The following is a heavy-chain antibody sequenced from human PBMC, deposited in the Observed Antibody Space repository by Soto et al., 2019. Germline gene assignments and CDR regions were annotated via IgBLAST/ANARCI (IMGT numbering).Heavy chain of an antibody. CDR3: ASRPVTTTEVWFDP. CDR2: IYYSGSS. CDR1: GGSISSSSYY. Sequence: SETLSLTCTVSGGSISSSSYYWDWIRQPPGKGLEWIGSIYYSGSSYYNPSLKSRVTISVDTSKNQFSLKLSSVTAADTAVYYCASRPVTTTEVWFDPWGQGTQVTVYS. J-gene: IGHJ5*02. D-gene: IGHD4-17*01. V-gene: IGHV4-39*01.